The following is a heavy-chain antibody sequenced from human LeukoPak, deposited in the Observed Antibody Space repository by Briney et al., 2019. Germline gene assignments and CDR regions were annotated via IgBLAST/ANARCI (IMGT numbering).Heavy chain of an antibody. CDR1: GFTFSSYS. CDR3: ARVFEPIVVGYPLDY. Sequence: KPGGSLRLSCAASGFTFSSYSMNWVRQAPGKGLEWVSSISSSSSYIYYADSVKGRFTISRDNAKNSLYLQMNSLRAEDTAVYYCARVFEPIVVGYPLDYWGREPWSPSPQ. D-gene: IGHD2-15*01. CDR2: ISSSSSYI. V-gene: IGHV3-21*01. J-gene: IGHJ4*02.